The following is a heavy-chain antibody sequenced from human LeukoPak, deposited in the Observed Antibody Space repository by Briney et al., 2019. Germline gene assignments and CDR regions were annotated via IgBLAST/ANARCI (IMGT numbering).Heavy chain of an antibody. Sequence: GGSLRLSCAASEFIFSGYWMNWVRQAPGKGLEWVANIKQDGSEKQYVDSVRGRFTISRDNAKNSLYLQMNSLRVEDAAVYYCARDGFVGAADYWGQGTLVTVSS. D-gene: IGHD6-13*01. CDR3: ARDGFVGAADY. J-gene: IGHJ4*02. CDR1: EFIFSGYW. V-gene: IGHV3-7*01. CDR2: IKQDGSEK.